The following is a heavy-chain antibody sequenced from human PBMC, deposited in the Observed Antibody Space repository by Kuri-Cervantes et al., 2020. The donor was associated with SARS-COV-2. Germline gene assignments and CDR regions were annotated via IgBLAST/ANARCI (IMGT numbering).Heavy chain of an antibody. V-gene: IGHV3-30-3*01. CDR3: TRENGYIAY. CDR1: GFTFSSYA. J-gene: IGHJ4*02. CDR2: ISYDGSNK. Sequence: LSLTCAASGFTFSSYAMHWVRQAPGKGLEWVSLISYDGSNKYYADSVKGRFTISRDNAKNSLYLQMNSLRAEDTAVYYCTRENGYIAYWGQGTLVTVSS. D-gene: IGHD3-22*01.